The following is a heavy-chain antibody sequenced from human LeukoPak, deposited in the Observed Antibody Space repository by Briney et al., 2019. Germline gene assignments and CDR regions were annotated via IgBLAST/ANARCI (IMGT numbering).Heavy chain of an antibody. V-gene: IGHV3-7*03. CDR2: IRQDGSEK. Sequence: GGSLRLSCAASGFTFSSYAMSWVRQAPGKGLEWVANIRQDGSEKYYVDSVKGRFTISRDNVKNSLYLQRNSLRAEDTAVYYCAKTAAGTTKDSPYGDRDYFDYWGQGTLVTVSS. D-gene: IGHD6-13*01. J-gene: IGHJ4*02. CDR1: GFTFSSYA. CDR3: AKTAAGTTKDSPYGDRDYFDY.